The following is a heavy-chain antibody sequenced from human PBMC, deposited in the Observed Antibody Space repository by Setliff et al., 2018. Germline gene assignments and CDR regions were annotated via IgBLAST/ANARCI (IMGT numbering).Heavy chain of an antibody. CDR1: GYGFTSHY. CDR3: ARAPWGDDYDSLYTWFDP. Sequence: AASVKVSCKTSGYGFTSHYFHWLRQAPGQGLEWMGIVNPSGGKTTLSQKFQGRVSMTADASTATVYMGLHSLTSEDTAIYYCARAPWGDDYDSLYTWFDPWGQGSLVTVSS. J-gene: IGHJ5*02. CDR2: VNPSGGKT. V-gene: IGHV1-46*01. D-gene: IGHD3-22*01.